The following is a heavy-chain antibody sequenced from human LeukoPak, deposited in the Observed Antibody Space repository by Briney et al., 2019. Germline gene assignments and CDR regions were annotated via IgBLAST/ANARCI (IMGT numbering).Heavy chain of an antibody. CDR1: GFTFSNYA. CDR3: AKSRGIYCRSSSCSFDY. Sequence: GGSLRPSCAASGFTFSNYAMSWVRQAPGKGLEWVSTVSASGTNSYYADSVKGRFTISRDNSKNTLYLQMNILRAQDTAVCFCAKSRGIYCRSSSCSFDYWGQGILVTVSS. D-gene: IGHD2-2*01. CDR2: VSASGTNS. V-gene: IGHV3-23*01. J-gene: IGHJ4*02.